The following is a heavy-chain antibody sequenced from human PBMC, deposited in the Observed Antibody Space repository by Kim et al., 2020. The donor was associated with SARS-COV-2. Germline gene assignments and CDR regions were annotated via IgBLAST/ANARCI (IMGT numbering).Heavy chain of an antibody. CDR3: ARSLQEYGGPRYYFDY. CDR1: GGSFSGYY. J-gene: IGHJ4*02. D-gene: IGHD4-17*01. V-gene: IGHV4-34*01. Sequence: SETLSLTCAVYGGSFSGYYWSWIRQAPGKGLEWIGEINHSGSTNYNPSLKSRGTISVDTSKNQFSLKLSSVTAADTAVYYCARSLQEYGGPRYYFDYWGQGTLVTVSS. CDR2: INHSGST.